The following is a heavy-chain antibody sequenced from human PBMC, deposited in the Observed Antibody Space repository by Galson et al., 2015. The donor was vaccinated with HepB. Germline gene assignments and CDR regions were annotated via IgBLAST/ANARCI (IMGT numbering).Heavy chain of an antibody. CDR1: GFTFSSYA. V-gene: IGHV3-30-3*01. CDR2: ISYDGSNK. CDR3: ARDPAILLWFGEQLGYGMDV. J-gene: IGHJ6*02. Sequence: SLRLSCAASGFTFSSYAMHWVRQAPGKGLEWVAVISYDGSNKYYADSVKGRFTISRDNSKNTLYLQMNSLRAEDTAVYYCARDPAILLWFGEQLGYGMDVWGQGTTVTVSS. D-gene: IGHD3-10*01.